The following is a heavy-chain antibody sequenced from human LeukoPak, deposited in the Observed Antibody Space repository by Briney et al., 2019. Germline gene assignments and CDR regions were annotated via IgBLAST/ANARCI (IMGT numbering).Heavy chain of an antibody. V-gene: IGHV1-24*01. CDR2: FEPETVAT. J-gene: IGHJ6*02. CDR3: ATAVNYGMDV. CDR1: GYTLTELS. Sequence: ASVKVSCKVSGYTLTELSMHWVRQAPGKGLEWVGGFEPETVATIYAHQFQGRVTMTEDTSTDPAYMELRSLISEDTAVYYCATAVNYGMDVWGQGTTVTVSS.